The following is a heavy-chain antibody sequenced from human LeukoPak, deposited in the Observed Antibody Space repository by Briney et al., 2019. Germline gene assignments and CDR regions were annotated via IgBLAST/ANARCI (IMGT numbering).Heavy chain of an antibody. CDR2: IGIDSGNT. D-gene: IGHD1-1*01. CDR3: ARDHNYAFDN. CDR1: GFPFIDYS. J-gene: IGHJ4*02. Sequence: GGSLRLSCTASGFPFIDYSMNWVRQVPGKGLEWISYIGIDSGNTKYADSVRGRFTISADKAKNSLYLQMNSLRVEDTAVYYCARDHNYAFDNWGQGTLVSVAS. V-gene: IGHV3-48*01.